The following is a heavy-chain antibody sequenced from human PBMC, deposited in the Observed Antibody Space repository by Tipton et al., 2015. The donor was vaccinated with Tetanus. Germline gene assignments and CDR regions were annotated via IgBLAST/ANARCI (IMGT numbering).Heavy chain of an antibody. Sequence: TLSLTCTVSGGSISSSSYYWGWIRQPPGKGLEWIGSIYYSGSTYYNPSLKSRVTISVDTSKNQFSLKLSSVTAADTAVYYCARLFRRYDFWSGYLDAFDIWGRGTMVTVSS. CDR3: ARLFRRYDFWSGYLDAFDI. V-gene: IGHV4-39*01. J-gene: IGHJ3*02. CDR1: GGSISSSSYY. CDR2: IYYSGST. D-gene: IGHD3-3*01.